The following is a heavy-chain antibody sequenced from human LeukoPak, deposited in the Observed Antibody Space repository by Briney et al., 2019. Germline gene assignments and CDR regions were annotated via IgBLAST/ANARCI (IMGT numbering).Heavy chain of an antibody. CDR3: ARVRVVPAAPNYYGMDV. Sequence: ASVKVSCKASGYTFTGYYMHWVRQAPGQGLEWMGWINPNSGGTNYAQKFQGRVTMTRDTSISTAYMELSRLRSDDTAVYYCARVRVVPAAPNYYGMDVWGQGTTVTVSS. J-gene: IGHJ6*02. CDR2: INPNSGGT. D-gene: IGHD2-2*01. V-gene: IGHV1-2*02. CDR1: GYTFTGYY.